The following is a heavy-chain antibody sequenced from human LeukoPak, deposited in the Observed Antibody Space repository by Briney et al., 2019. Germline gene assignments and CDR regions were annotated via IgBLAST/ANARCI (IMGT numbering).Heavy chain of an antibody. CDR1: GGSISSYY. D-gene: IGHD4-17*01. CDR3: ARAAEAMTTVTTSTLDAFDI. Sequence: SETLSLTCTVSGGSISSYYWSWIRQPPGKGLEWIGYIYYSGSTNYNPSLKSRVTISVDTSKNQFSLKLSSVTAADTAVYYCARAAEAMTTVTTSTLDAFDIWGQGTMVTVSS. V-gene: IGHV4-59*01. CDR2: IYYSGST. J-gene: IGHJ3*02.